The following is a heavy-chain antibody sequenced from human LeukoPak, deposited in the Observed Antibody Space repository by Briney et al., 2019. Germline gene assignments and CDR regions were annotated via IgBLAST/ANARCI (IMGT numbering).Heavy chain of an antibody. J-gene: IGHJ6*02. Sequence: PSETLSLTCAVYGGSFSGYYWSWIRQPPGKGLEWIGEINHSGSTNDNPSLKSRVTISVDTSKNQFSLKLSSVTAADTAVYYCARGEENYYYYYGMDVWGQGTTVTVSS. V-gene: IGHV4-34*01. CDR3: ARGEENYYYYYGMDV. CDR1: GGSFSGYY. CDR2: INHSGST.